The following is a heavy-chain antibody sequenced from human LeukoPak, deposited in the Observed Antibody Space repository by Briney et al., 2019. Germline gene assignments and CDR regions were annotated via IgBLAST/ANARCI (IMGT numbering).Heavy chain of an antibody. J-gene: IGHJ4*02. Sequence: ASVKVSCKVSGYTLTELSMHWVRQAPGKGLEWMGWISAYNGNTNYAQKLQGRVTMTTDTSTSTAYMELRSLRSDDTAVYYCARDQSPGDIVPTTFDYWGQGTLVTVSS. CDR3: ARDQSPGDIVPTTFDY. CDR1: GYTLTELS. CDR2: ISAYNGNT. V-gene: IGHV1-18*01. D-gene: IGHD5-12*01.